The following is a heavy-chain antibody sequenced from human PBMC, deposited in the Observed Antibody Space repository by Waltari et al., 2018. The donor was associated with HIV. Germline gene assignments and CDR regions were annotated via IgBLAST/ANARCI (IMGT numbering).Heavy chain of an antibody. J-gene: IGHJ6*02. V-gene: IGHV3-11*01. CDR1: IFSDHY. D-gene: IGHD3-10*01. CDR2: ISSNGSTI. Sequence: IFSDHYISWIRQAPGKGLEWVSYISSNGSTIYYADSVKGRFTISRDNAKNSLYLQMNSLRAEDTAIYYCARDLSLRELLLPYYYYVMDVWGQGTTVTVSS. CDR3: ARDLSLRELLLPYYYYVMDV.